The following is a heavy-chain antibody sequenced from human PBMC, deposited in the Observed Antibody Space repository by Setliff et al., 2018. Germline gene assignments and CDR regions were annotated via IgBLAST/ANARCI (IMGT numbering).Heavy chain of an antibody. D-gene: IGHD3-9*01. V-gene: IGHV1-69*06. J-gene: IGHJ3*02. CDR2: IIPIFGTA. CDR3: ATESLLRYFDLVGNPYAFDI. CDR1: GGTFSSYD. Sequence: SVKVSCKASGGTFSSYDISWVRQAPGQGLEWMGRIIPIFGTANYAQKFQGRVTITADKSTSTAYMELSRLRSEDTAVYYCATESLLRYFDLVGNPYAFDIWGQGTMVTVSS.